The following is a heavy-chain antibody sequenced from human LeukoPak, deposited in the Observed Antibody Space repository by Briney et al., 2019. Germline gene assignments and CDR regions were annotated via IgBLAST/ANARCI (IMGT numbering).Heavy chain of an antibody. Sequence: PSKTLSLTCTVSGGSMSRYYWSWIRQSPGKGLEWIGYIYHSGSTNYNPSLKSRLTISVDSSKNLFSLNLTSVTAADTAVYFCARVYVGAVAYFDYWGQGTLVTVSS. J-gene: IGHJ4*02. D-gene: IGHD3-10*02. V-gene: IGHV4-59*01. CDR3: ARVYVGAVAYFDY. CDR2: IYHSGST. CDR1: GGSMSRYY.